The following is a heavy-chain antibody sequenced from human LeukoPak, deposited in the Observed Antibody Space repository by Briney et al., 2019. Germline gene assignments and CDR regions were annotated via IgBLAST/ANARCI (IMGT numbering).Heavy chain of an antibody. CDR2: INPNSGGT. Sequence: ASVKVSCKASGYTFTGYYMHWVRQAPGQGLAWMGWINPNSGGTNYAQEFQGRVTMTRDTSISTAYMELSRLRSDDTAVYYCARGTTNYYEDAFDIWGQGTMVTVSS. CDR1: GYTFTGYY. D-gene: IGHD3-22*01. CDR3: ARGTTNYYEDAFDI. J-gene: IGHJ3*02. V-gene: IGHV1-2*02.